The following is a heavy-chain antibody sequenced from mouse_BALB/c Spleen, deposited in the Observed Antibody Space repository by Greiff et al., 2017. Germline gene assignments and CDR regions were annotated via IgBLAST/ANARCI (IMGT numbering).Heavy chain of an antibody. CDR1: GFTFSSYA. CDR2: ISSGGST. J-gene: IGHJ4*01. D-gene: IGHD1-2*01. CDR3: ARVITTAYCAMDY. Sequence: EVKLVESGGGLVKPGGSLKLSCAASGFTFSSYAMSWVRQTPEKRLEWVASISSGGSTYYPDSVKGRFTISRDNARNNLYLQMSSLRSEDTAMYYCARVITTAYCAMDYWGQGTSVTVSS. V-gene: IGHV5-6-5*01.